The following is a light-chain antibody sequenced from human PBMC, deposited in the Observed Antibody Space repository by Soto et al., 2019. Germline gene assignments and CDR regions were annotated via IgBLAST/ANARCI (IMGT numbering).Light chain of an antibody. CDR1: QSVPNYF. J-gene: IGKJ1*01. V-gene: IGKV3-20*01. Sequence: ILLPQSPGTLSLSPGGIATLSCSASQSVPNYFVACYQQNPGQAPRLINDGATSRATGIPVRFSGSGSGTDFTLTISRLEPEDFAVYYCQRYGTSTTFGQGTKVDIK. CDR2: GAT. CDR3: QRYGTSTT.